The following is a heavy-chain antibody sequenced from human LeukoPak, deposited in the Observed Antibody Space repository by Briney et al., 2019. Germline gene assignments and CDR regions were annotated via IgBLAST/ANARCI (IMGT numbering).Heavy chain of an antibody. D-gene: IGHD3-10*01. J-gene: IGHJ4*02. CDR2: ITSTSDTI. CDR1: GFPFSTYS. V-gene: IGHV3-48*01. CDR3: AKTHPTRYYGSGSSGGYFDY. Sequence: GGSLRLSCVTSGFPFSTYSMNWVRQAPGKGLEWLSYITSTSDTIYYADSVKGRLTISRDNSKNTLYLQMNSLRAEDTAVYYCAKTHPTRYYGSGSSGGYFDYWGQGTLVTVSS.